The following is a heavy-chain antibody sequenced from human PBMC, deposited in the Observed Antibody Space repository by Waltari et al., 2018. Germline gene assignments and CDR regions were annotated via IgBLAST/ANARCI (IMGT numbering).Heavy chain of an antibody. J-gene: IGHJ4*02. CDR1: GLTFSSYW. Sequence: EVQLVESGGGLVQPGGSLRLSCAAPGLTFSSYWMSWVRQAPGKGLEWVANIKQDGSEKYYVDSVKGRFTISRDNAKNSLYLQMNSLRAEDTAVYYCARDSSGYPRAYWGQGTLVTVSS. V-gene: IGHV3-7*01. D-gene: IGHD3-22*01. CDR2: IKQDGSEK. CDR3: ARDSSGYPRAY.